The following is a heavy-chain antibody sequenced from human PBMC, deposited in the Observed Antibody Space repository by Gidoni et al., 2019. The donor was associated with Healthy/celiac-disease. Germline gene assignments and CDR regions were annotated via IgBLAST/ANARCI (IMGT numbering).Heavy chain of an antibody. J-gene: IGHJ5*02. D-gene: IGHD3-9*01. Sequence: QVQLQESGPGLVKPSETLSLPFTVSGGSISSYYWSWLRQPPGKGLEWIRYIYYSGSTNYNPSLKSRGTMSVDTSKNQFSLKVGSVTAAETAVYYCARDGGYYDILAGYYNGNWFDPWGQGTLVTVSS. CDR1: GGSISSYY. CDR3: ARDGGYYDILAGYYNGNWFDP. V-gene: IGHV4-59*01. CDR2: IYYSGST.